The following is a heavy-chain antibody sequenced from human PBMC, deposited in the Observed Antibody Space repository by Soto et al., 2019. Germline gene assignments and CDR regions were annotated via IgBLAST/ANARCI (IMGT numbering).Heavy chain of an antibody. J-gene: IGHJ3*02. CDR1: GYTFTNYY. D-gene: IGHD1-1*01. Sequence: ASVKVSCKASGYTFTNYYLHWVRQAPGQGLEWMGIINPSGGSTSYAQKFQGRVTMTRDTSTSTVYMELSSLRSEDTAVYDCARSLQGTGDFDIWGQGTMVTVSS. CDR3: ARSLQGTGDFDI. V-gene: IGHV1-46*01. CDR2: INPSGGST.